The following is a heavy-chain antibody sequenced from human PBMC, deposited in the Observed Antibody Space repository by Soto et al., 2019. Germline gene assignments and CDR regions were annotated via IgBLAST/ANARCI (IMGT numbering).Heavy chain of an antibody. J-gene: IGHJ4*02. D-gene: IGHD3-10*01. V-gene: IGHV4-39*01. CDR1: GGSISSSSYY. CDR2: IYYSGST. CDR3: ARRGQGITMVRGVKRWGEYYFDY. Sequence: QLQLQESGPGLVKPSETLSLTCTVSGGSISSSSYYWGWIRQPPGKGLEWIGSIYYSGSTYYNPSLKSRVTISVDTSKNQFSLKLSSVTAADTAVYYCARRGQGITMVRGVKRWGEYYFDYWGQGTLVTVSS.